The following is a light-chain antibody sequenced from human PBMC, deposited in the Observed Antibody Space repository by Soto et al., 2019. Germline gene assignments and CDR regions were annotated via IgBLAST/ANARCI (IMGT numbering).Light chain of an antibody. Sequence: DIQLTQSPSFLSASVGDRVTITCRASQGISSYLLWYQQKPGKAPELLIYEASTLQSGVPSRFSGSGSGTEFTLTISSLQPEDFATYYWQHLNNYPLTFGGGTEVEIK. CDR1: QGISSY. CDR3: QHLNNYPLT. J-gene: IGKJ4*01. V-gene: IGKV1-9*01. CDR2: EAS.